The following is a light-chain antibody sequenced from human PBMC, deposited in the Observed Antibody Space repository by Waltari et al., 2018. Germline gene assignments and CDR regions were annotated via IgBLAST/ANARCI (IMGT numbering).Light chain of an antibody. V-gene: IGKV3D-11*01. CDR2: DAS. Sequence: EIVLPQSPATLSLSPGERATLACRASPGVSSYLAWYQQKPGQAPRLLIYDASNRATGIPARFSGSGPGTDFTLTISSLEPEDFAVYYCQQRSNWQFTFGPGTKVDIK. CDR3: QQRSNWQFT. J-gene: IGKJ3*01. CDR1: PGVSSY.